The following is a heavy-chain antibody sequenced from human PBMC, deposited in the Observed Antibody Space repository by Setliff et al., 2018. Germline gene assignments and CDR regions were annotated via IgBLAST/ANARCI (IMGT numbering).Heavy chain of an antibody. J-gene: IGHJ4*02. D-gene: IGHD2-2*01. V-gene: IGHV1-8*02. CDR2: MNPNSGRT. CDR1: GYTFTAYD. CDR3: ARGPLDFVVLPAAGKFDY. Sequence: GASVKVSCKASGYTFTAYDIVWVRQVTGQGLEWMGWMNPNSGRTGYPQKFQGRVTMTRNTSISTAYMELSSLRSEDTAVYYCARGPLDFVVLPAAGKFDYWGQGTLVTVSS.